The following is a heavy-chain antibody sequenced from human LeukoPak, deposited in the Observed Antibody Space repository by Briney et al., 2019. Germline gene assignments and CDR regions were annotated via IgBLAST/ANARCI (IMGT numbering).Heavy chain of an antibody. CDR2: IYYSGST. J-gene: IGHJ4*02. CDR1: GGSISSHY. CDR3: ARASDDYYYGSGSYLGRIDY. Sequence: SETLSLTCTVSGGSISSHYWSWIRQPPGKGLELIGYIYYSGSTNYNPSLKSRVTISVDTSKSQFSLKMSSVTAADTAVYYCARASDDYYYGSGSYLGRIDYWGQGTLVTVSS. D-gene: IGHD3-10*01. V-gene: IGHV4-59*11.